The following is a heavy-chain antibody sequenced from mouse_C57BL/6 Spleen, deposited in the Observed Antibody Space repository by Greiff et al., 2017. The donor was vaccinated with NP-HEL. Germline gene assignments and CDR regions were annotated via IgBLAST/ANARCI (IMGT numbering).Heavy chain of an antibody. D-gene: IGHD4-1*02. CDR1: GYSFTGSY. CDR2: INPSTGGT. J-gene: IGHJ2*01. Sequence: EVQLQQSGPELVKPGASVKISCKASGYSFTGSYMHWVKQSPEKSLEWIGEINPSTGGTSYNQKFKGTATLTVDKSSSTAYMQLKSLTSEDSAVYYCARSTGTSFDYWGQGTTLTVSS. V-gene: IGHV1-43*01. CDR3: ARSTGTSFDY.